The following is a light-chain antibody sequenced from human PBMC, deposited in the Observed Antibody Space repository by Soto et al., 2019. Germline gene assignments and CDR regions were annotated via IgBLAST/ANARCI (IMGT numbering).Light chain of an antibody. CDR3: QQYNSYTWT. J-gene: IGKJ1*01. V-gene: IGKV1-5*01. Sequence: GDSVTMTGRASQTISGWLAWYQQKPGKAPKLLIYDSSSWERGGPSRLSGSGSGTEFTLTISSLHPDDFATYYCQQYNSYTWTFGQGTKVDIK. CDR2: DSS. CDR1: QTISGW.